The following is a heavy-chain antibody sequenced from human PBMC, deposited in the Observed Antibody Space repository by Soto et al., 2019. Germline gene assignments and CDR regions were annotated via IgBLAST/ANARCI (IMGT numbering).Heavy chain of an antibody. CDR3: VRDAHRGGDYDY. Sequence: EVQLVESGGGLVQPGGSLRLSCSASGFTFSNYWMNWVRQAPGKGLEWVANIKPEGGEEYYVDSVKGRFTISRDNAKNSLYLQINNLRGDDTALYYCVRDAHRGGDYDYWGQGALVTVSS. V-gene: IGHV3-7*01. CDR1: GFTFSNYW. J-gene: IGHJ4*02. CDR2: IKPEGGEE. D-gene: IGHD3-16*01.